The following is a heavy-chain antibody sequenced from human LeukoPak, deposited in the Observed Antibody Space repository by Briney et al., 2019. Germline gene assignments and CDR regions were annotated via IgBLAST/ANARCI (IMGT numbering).Heavy chain of an antibody. CDR2: ISGSGDNT. V-gene: IGHV3-23*01. CDR3: AKRSGYTTGWFFDF. D-gene: IGHD6-19*01. CDR1: VFSFSSYA. J-gene: IGHJ4*02. Sequence: GGSLKLSCAASVFSFSSYAMSWVRQAPGKGLEWVSSISGSGDNTYYAESVKGRFTISRNNSKKTLFLQMNSLRAEDTAVFYCAKRSGYTTGWFFDFWGQGTLVTVSS.